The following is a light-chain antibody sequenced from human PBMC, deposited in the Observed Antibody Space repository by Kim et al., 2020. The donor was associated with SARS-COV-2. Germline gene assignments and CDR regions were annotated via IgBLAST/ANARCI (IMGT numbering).Light chain of an antibody. CDR2: DDN. CDR3: AAWDDSLDKWL. CDR1: SSNIGTYN. Sequence: GQRITISCSGGSSNIGTYNVDWYQQVPGTAPKLLIYDDNHRPSGVPERISGSKSGTSASLVISGLQSEDEADYYCAAWDDSLDKWLFGGGTKVTVL. J-gene: IGLJ3*02. V-gene: IGLV1-44*01.